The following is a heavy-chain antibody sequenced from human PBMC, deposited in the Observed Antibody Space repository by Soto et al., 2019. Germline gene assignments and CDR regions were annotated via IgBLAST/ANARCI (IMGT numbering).Heavy chain of an antibody. D-gene: IGHD3-22*01. Sequence: PSETLPLTYTVSGGSINNSRYYWGWIPQPPGKGLEWVGTIYYSGSTYYNPSLKSRVTISVDTSRNQFSLRLRSVTAADTAVYYCARHHTISAYYYYFDYWGQGTLVTVSS. J-gene: IGHJ4*02. V-gene: IGHV4-39*01. CDR1: GGSINNSRYY. CDR2: IYYSGST. CDR3: ARHHTISAYYYYFDY.